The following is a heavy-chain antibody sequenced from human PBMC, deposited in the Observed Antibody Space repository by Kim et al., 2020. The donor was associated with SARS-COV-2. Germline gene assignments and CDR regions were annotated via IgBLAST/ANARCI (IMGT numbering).Heavy chain of an antibody. D-gene: IGHD3-10*01. V-gene: IGHV4-4*07. CDR3: VRHGSWFDP. Sequence: SETLSLTCTVSGASVTTYYWTWIRQSAGKGLEWIGRIYTSGNTTYNPSLKSRVTMSLDTSKNHFSLKLSSVTAADTAVYYWVRHGSWFDPWGQGIAVTVSS. CDR1: GASVTTYY. CDR2: IYTSGNT. J-gene: IGHJ5*02.